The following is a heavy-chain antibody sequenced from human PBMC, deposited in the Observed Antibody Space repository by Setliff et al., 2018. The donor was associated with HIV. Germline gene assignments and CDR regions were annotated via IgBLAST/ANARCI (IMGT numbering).Heavy chain of an antibody. D-gene: IGHD6-13*01. CDR1: RYMFNNYW. CDR3: ARQRPPGYSSPYTIEY. V-gene: IGHV5-51*01. Sequence: GESLKISCKGSRYMFNNYWIAWVRQVPGKGLEWMGIIDPGDSDTRYTPSYQGRIIMSIDRFRSTAYLQWRSLTPSDSALYYCARQRPPGYSSPYTIEYWGQGTLVTVSS. CDR2: IDPGDSDT. J-gene: IGHJ4*02.